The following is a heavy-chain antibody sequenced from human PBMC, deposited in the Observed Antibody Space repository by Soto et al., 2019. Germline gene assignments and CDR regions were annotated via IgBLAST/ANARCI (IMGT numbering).Heavy chain of an antibody. D-gene: IGHD6-6*01. CDR1: GDRVSSNSAA. CDR2: TYYRSKWYN. J-gene: IGHJ6*01. Sequence: SQTRSLTCSISGDRVSSNSAAWNCIRQSPSRGLEWLGRTYYRSKWYNDYAVSVKSRITINPDTSKNQFSLQLNSVTPEDTAVYSYARALVYGTYVYGLDVRCQRASAIVSS. V-gene: IGHV6-1*01. CDR3: ARALVYGTYVYGLDV.